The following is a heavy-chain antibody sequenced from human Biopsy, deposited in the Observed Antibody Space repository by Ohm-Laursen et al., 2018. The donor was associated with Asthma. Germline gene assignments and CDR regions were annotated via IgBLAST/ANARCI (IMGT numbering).Heavy chain of an antibody. J-gene: IGHJ6*02. CDR3: ARVAVYGDIFFAIDV. CDR1: RGYVRTYDYR. CDR2: AFHSGTT. D-gene: IGHD5-24*01. Sequence: TLSLTCTVSRGYVRTYDYRWAWIRQPPGKGLEWLGSAFHSGTTDYTPSVARRLSISVDTTRNQFSMTLSSVTAADTAVYFCARVAVYGDIFFAIDVWGQGTTVSV. V-gene: IGHV4-30-4*01.